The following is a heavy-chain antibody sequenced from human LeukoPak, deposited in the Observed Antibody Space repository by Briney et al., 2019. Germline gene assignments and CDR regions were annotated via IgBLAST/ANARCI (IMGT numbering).Heavy chain of an antibody. J-gene: IGHJ4*02. Sequence: SETLSLTCTVSGGSISSGGYYWSWIRQHPGKGLEWIGYIYYSGSTYYNPSLKSRVTISVDTSKNQFSLKLSSVTAAATAVYYCARGLQQQLIGNFDYWGQGTLVTVSS. D-gene: IGHD6-13*01. CDR1: GGSISSGGYY. CDR3: ARGLQQQLIGNFDY. CDR2: IYYSGST. V-gene: IGHV4-31*03.